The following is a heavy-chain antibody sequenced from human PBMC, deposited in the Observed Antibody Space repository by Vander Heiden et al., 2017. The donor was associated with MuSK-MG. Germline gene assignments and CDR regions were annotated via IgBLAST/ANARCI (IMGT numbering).Heavy chain of an antibody. V-gene: IGHV4-39*01. J-gene: IGHJ4*02. CDR1: GGSISSSRYY. D-gene: IGHD3-9*01. CDR3: ARLGVDILTGYYNDY. Sequence: QLQLQESGPGLVKPSETLSLTCTVSGGSISSSRYYWGWIRQPPGKGLEWIGSIYYSGSTYYNPSLKSRVTISVDTSKNQFSLKLSSVTAADTAVYYCARLGVDILTGYYNDYWGQGTLVTVSS. CDR2: IYYSGST.